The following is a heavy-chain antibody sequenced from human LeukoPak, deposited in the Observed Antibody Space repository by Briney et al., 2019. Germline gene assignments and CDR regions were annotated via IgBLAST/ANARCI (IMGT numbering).Heavy chain of an antibody. CDR3: ARGYDSSGYYLYFDY. V-gene: IGHV4-59*01. D-gene: IGHD3-22*01. CDR1: GGSISSYY. Sequence: SETLSLTCTVSGGSISSYYWRWVRQPPGKGLEWIGYIYYSGSTNYNPSLKSRVTISVDTSKNQFSLKLSSVTAADTAVYHCARGYDSSGYYLYFDYWGQGTLVTVSS. J-gene: IGHJ4*02. CDR2: IYYSGST.